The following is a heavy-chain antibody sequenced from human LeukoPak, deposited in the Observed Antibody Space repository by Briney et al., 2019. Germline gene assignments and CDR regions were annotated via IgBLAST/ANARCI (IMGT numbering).Heavy chain of an antibody. D-gene: IGHD3-10*01. J-gene: IGHJ5*02. CDR3: ARCGPSFGSKYNWFDP. Sequence: ASVKVSCKASGYTFTGYYIHWVRQAPGQGLEWVGRINPNSGGTNYAQKFQGRVTMTRDTSISTAYMELSRLRSDDTAVYYCARCGPSFGSKYNWFDPWGQGTLVTVSS. CDR2: INPNSGGT. V-gene: IGHV1-2*06. CDR1: GYTFTGYY.